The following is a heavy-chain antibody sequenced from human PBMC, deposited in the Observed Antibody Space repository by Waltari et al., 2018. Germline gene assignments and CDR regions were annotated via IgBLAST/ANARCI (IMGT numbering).Heavy chain of an antibody. CDR2: IYSSATT. CDR3: ARGGQIVRPRPLDL. D-gene: IGHD6-6*01. V-gene: IGHV3-66*01. CDR1: GFTVTRPY. J-gene: IGHJ3*01. Sequence: EGQLVESGGGLVKRGGSLGLSCAASGFTVTRPYMNWVGQAPGKGLEWVSTIYSSATTFYADSVKGRFTISRDNSKNLLFLQMDDLRVNDTAVYYCARGGQIVRPRPLDLWGPGTLVTVSS.